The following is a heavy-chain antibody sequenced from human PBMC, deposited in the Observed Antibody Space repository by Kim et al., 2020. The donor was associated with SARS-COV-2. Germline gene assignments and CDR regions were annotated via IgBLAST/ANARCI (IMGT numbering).Heavy chain of an antibody. J-gene: IGHJ6*02. D-gene: IGHD3-9*01. CDR2: IKSKTDGGTT. CDR3: TTLLRYFDWLAVKYYYYGMDV. V-gene: IGHV3-15*01. CDR1: GFTFSNAW. Sequence: GGSLRLSCAASGFTFSNAWMSWVRQAPGKGQEWVGRIKSKTDGGTTDYAAPVKGRFTISRDDSKNTLYLQMNSLKTEDTAVYYCTTLLRYFDWLAVKYYYYGMDVWGQGTTVTVSS.